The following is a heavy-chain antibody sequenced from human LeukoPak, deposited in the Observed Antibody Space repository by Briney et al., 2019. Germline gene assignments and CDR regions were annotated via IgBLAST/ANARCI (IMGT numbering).Heavy chain of an antibody. CDR2: IIPIFGTA. D-gene: IGHD6-13*01. CDR1: GGTFSNYA. J-gene: IGHJ6*03. CDR3: ARASIAAAEYYYYYYMDV. V-gene: IGHV1-69*06. Sequence: SVKVSCKASGGTFSNYAISWVRQAPGQGLEWMGGIIPIFGTANYAQKFQGRVTITADKSTSTAYMELSSLRSEDTAVYYCARASIAAAEYYYYYYMDVWGKGTTVTVSS.